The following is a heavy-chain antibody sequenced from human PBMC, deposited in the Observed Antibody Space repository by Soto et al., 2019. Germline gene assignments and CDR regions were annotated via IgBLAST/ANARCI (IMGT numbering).Heavy chain of an antibody. V-gene: IGHV1-18*01. Sequence: QVHLVQSGAEVKKPGASVKVSCQASGYAFTTYGITWVRQAPGQGLEWMGWISAHNGNTNYAQKLQGRVTVTRDTSTSTAYMELRRLRSDDTAVYYCARGRYWDYWGQGALVTVSS. CDR1: GYAFTTYG. J-gene: IGHJ4*02. CDR2: ISAHNGNT. D-gene: IGHD2-8*02. CDR3: ARGRYWDY.